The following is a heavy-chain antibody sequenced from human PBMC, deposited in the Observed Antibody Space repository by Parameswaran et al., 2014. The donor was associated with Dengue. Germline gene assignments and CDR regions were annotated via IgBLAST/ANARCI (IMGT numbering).Heavy chain of an antibody. V-gene: IGHV3-21*01. J-gene: IGHJ4*02. Sequence: KWIRQPPGKGLEWVSSISSSSSYIYYADSVKGRFTISRDNAKNSLYLQMNSLRAEDTAVYYCARAQYYYDSSGYITFDYWGQGTLVTVS. D-gene: IGHD3-22*01. CDR3: ARAQYYYDSSGYITFDY. CDR2: ISSSSSYI.